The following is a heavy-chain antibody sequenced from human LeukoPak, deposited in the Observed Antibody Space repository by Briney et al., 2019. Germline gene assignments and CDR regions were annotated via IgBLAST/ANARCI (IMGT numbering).Heavy chain of an antibody. Sequence: GGSLRLSCAASGFTFSSYWMSWVRQAPGKGLEWVANIKQDGSEKYYVDSVKGRFTISRDNSKNTLYLQMNSLRAEDTAVYYCAKSRRGWFGELFQGYYFDYWGQGTLVTVSS. CDR1: GFTFSSYW. D-gene: IGHD3-10*01. CDR3: AKSRRGWFGELFQGYYFDY. CDR2: IKQDGSEK. J-gene: IGHJ4*02. V-gene: IGHV3-7*03.